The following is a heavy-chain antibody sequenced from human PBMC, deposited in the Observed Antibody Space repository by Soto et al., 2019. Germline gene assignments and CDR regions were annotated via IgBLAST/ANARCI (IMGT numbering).Heavy chain of an antibody. Sequence: GASVKVSCKASGYTFTGYYMHWVRQAPGQGLEWMGWINPNSGGTNYAQKFQGRVTMTRDTSISTAYMELSRLRSDETALYYCARVGDNGSASYSLDYWGQGXLVTVYS. CDR2: INPNSGGT. J-gene: IGHJ4*02. CDR3: ARVGDNGSASYSLDY. CDR1: GYTFTGYY. D-gene: IGHD1-26*01. V-gene: IGHV1-2*02.